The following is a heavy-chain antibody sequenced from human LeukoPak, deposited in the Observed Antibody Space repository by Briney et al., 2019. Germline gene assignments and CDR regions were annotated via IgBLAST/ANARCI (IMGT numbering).Heavy chain of an antibody. CDR3: IREIRYFDWFQADY. V-gene: IGHV3-49*03. J-gene: IGHJ4*02. CDR2: IRSKAYGGTA. D-gene: IGHD3-9*01. CDR1: GFTFGDHS. Sequence: PGGSLRLSCTASGFTFGDHSVSWFRQAPGKGLEWVGFIRSKAYGGTAEYAASVKGRFTISRDDSKSVAYLQMDSLKTEDTAVYYCIREIRYFDWFQADYWGQGTLVTVSS.